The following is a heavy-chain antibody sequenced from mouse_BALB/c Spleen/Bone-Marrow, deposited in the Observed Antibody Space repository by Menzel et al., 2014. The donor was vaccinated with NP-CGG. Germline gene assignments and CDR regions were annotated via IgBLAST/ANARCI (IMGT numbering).Heavy chain of an antibody. D-gene: IGHD2-1*01. V-gene: IGHV1-61*01. CDR2: IHPSDSET. J-gene: IGHJ3*01. Sequence: QVQLQQPGTEVVRPGASVKLSCKASGYSFTTYWMNWVKQRPGQGLEWIGMIHPSDSETRLNQKFKDKATLTVDKSSSTAYMQLNSPTSEASAVYYCAREKVYYGISWFAYWGQETLVTVSA. CDR1: GYSFTTYW. CDR3: AREKVYYGISWFAY.